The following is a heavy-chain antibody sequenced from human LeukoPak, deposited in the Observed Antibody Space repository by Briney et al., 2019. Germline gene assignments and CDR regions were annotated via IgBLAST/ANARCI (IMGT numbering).Heavy chain of an antibody. V-gene: IGHV1-24*01. CDR1: GYTLTELS. J-gene: IGHJ4*02. Sequence: AATVKVSCKVSGYTLTELSMHWVRQAPGKGLEWVGGFDPEDGETIYAQKFQGRVTMTEDTSTDTAYMELSSLRSEDTAVYYCATVVQLWLSYWGQGTLVTVSS. D-gene: IGHD5-18*01. CDR3: ATVVQLWLSY. CDR2: FDPEDGET.